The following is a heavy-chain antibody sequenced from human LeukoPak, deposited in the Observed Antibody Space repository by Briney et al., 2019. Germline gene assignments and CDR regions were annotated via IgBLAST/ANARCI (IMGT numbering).Heavy chain of an antibody. CDR2: ISIDSHYT. V-gene: IGHV3-21*04. J-gene: IGHJ2*01. Sequence: PGGSLRLSCAASGFTFSSHSMYWVRQAPGKGLEWVSSISIDSHYTYYADSVKGRITISRDSSKNTLFLHMNTLRAEDTAIYYCAKDRTVGASYWYFDLWGRGTLVTVSS. D-gene: IGHD1-26*01. CDR3: AKDRTVGASYWYFDL. CDR1: GFTFSSHS.